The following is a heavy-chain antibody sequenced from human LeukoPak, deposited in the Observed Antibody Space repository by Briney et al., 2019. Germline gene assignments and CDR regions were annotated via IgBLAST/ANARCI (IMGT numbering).Heavy chain of an antibody. J-gene: IGHJ4*02. D-gene: IGHD3-22*01. V-gene: IGHV3-66*02. Sequence: GGSLRLSCAAPGFTVSSNYMSWVRQAPGKGLEWVSVIYSGGSTYYADSVKGRITISRDNSKNTLYLQMNSLRAEDTAVYYCASPTSDYYDSSGYFGYWGQGTLVTVSS. CDR1: GFTVSSNY. CDR2: IYSGGST. CDR3: ASPTSDYYDSSGYFGY.